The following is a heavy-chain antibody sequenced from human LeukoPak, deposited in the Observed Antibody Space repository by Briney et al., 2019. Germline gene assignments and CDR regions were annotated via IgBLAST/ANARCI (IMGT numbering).Heavy chain of an antibody. Sequence: GESLQISCKVSGCPFTSYCIGWVRQMPGKGLEWMGIIYPGDSGPTYSPSFQGQVTISVDKSINTAYLQWSSLQASDTAMYYCGMSGDRVPLQDDVFDVWGQGTMVTVST. J-gene: IGHJ3*01. CDR2: IYPGDSGP. D-gene: IGHD1-26*01. CDR1: GCPFTSYC. CDR3: GMSGDRVPLQDDVFDV. V-gene: IGHV5-51*01.